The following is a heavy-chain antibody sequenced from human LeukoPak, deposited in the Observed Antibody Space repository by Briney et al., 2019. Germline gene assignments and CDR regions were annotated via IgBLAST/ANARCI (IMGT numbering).Heavy chain of an antibody. CDR3: ARERLNNDILTGYFPFDY. V-gene: IGHV6-1*01. CDR1: GDSVSSNSAD. D-gene: IGHD3-9*01. CDR2: TYYRSKWYN. Sequence: SQTLSLTCAISGDSVSSNSADWNWIRQSPSRGLEWLGRTYYRSKWYNDYAVSVKSRITITPDTTKNQFSLQLNSVTPEDTAVDDCARERLNNDILTGYFPFDYYGQGTLVTVSS. J-gene: IGHJ4*02.